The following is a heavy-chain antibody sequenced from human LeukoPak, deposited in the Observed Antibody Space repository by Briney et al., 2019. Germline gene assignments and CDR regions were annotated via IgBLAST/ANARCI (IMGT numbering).Heavy chain of an antibody. J-gene: IGHJ3*02. V-gene: IGHV4-39*07. Sequence: SETLSLTCTVSGGSISSSSYYWGWIRQPPGKGLEWIGSIYYSGSTYYNPSLKSRLTISVDTSKNQFSLKLSSVTAADTAVYYCARGRATMASDAFDIWGQGTMVTVSS. CDR2: IYYSGST. D-gene: IGHD3-10*01. CDR1: GGSISSSSYY. CDR3: ARGRATMASDAFDI.